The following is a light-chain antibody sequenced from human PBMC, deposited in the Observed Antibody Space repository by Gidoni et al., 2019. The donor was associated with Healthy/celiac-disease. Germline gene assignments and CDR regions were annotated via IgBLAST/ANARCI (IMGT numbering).Light chain of an antibody. J-gene: IGKJ1*01. CDR3: QKYNSAST. CDR2: ASS. V-gene: IGKV1-27*01. CDR1: QGISNY. Sequence: DIQMTQSPSSLSASVGDRVTITCRASQGISNYLAWYQQKPGKVPKLLIYASSTLQSVVPSRFSGSGAGTDFTLTISSRQPEDVATYYCQKYNSASTFGQGTKVEIK.